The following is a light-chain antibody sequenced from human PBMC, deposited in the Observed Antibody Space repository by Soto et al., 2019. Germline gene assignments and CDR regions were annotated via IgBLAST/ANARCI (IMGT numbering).Light chain of an antibody. CDR1: QSVSSSY. Sequence: EIVLTQSPGTLSLSPGERATLSCRASQSVSSSYLAWYQQKPGQAPRLLTYGASSRATGIPARFSGSGSGTDFTLTISRLEPEDFAVYYCQQYGSSPWTFGQGTKVEIK. CDR3: QQYGSSPWT. CDR2: GAS. V-gene: IGKV3-20*01. J-gene: IGKJ1*01.